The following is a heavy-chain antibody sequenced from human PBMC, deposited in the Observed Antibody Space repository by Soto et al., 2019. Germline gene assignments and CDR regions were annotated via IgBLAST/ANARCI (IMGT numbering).Heavy chain of an antibody. CDR3: AKDRWGHDYQFAA. V-gene: IGHV3-23*01. D-gene: IGHD2-2*01. CDR2: VSRSGGST. J-gene: IGHJ5*02. CDR1: QFTFSFYA. Sequence: GGSLRLSCAASQFTFSFYAMSWVRQAPGKGLEWVSGVSRSGGSTYYADSVKGRFTISRDNSKNTLYLQMNSLRAEDTALYYCAKDRWGHDYQFAAWGQGTLVTVSS.